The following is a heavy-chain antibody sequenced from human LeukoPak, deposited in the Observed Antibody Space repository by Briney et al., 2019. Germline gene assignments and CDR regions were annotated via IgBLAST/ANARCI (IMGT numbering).Heavy chain of an antibody. J-gene: IGHJ4*02. Sequence: PGRSLRLSCTASGFTFGDYAMSWVRQAPGKGLEWVSFIRRKAHGGTTEYGASVKGRFSSSRDDSKSIAYLQMNSLKSEDTAVYFCTRVTYYYDNSGYFHFGYWGQGTLVTVSS. CDR2: IRRKAHGGTT. CDR3: TRVTYYYDNSGYFHFGY. CDR1: GFTFGDYA. D-gene: IGHD3-22*01. V-gene: IGHV3-49*04.